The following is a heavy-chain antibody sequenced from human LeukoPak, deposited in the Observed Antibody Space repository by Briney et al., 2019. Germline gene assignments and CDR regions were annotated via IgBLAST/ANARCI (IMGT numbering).Heavy chain of an antibody. V-gene: IGHV3-66*01. CDR1: GFTFSNYW. D-gene: IGHD5-18*01. Sequence: GGSLRLSCAASGFTFSNYWMNWVRQAPGKGLEWVSVIYSGGSTYYADSVKGRFTISRDNSKNTLYLQMNSLRAEDTAVYYCARDPGYSYGRFDYWGQGTLVTVSS. J-gene: IGHJ4*02. CDR2: IYSGGST. CDR3: ARDPGYSYGRFDY.